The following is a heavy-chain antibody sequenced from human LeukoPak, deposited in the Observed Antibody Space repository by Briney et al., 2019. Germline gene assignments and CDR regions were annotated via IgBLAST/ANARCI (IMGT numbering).Heavy chain of an antibody. Sequence: GGSLRLSCAASGFTFSNYAMSWVRQAPGKGLEWVSVISGSGGSTYYADSVKGRFTISIDNSQNTLYLQMNSLRAEDTAVYYCAKVRVLRYFDCWGQGTLVTVSS. CDR3: AKVRVLRYFDC. CDR2: ISGSGGST. D-gene: IGHD3-9*01. CDR1: GFTFSNYA. V-gene: IGHV3-23*01. J-gene: IGHJ4*02.